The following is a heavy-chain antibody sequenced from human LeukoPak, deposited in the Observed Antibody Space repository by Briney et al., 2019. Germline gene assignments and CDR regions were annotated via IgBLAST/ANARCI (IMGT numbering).Heavy chain of an antibody. D-gene: IGHD1-26*01. CDR3: ATFLIVGATTAYFQH. CDR1: GFTFSSYS. Sequence: GGSLRLSCAASGFTFSSYSMNWVRQAPGKGLEWVSSISSSSSYIYYADTVKGRFTISRDNAKNSLYLQMNSLRAEDTAVYYCATFLIVGATTAYFQHWGQGTLVTVSS. J-gene: IGHJ1*01. CDR2: ISSSSSYI. V-gene: IGHV3-21*01.